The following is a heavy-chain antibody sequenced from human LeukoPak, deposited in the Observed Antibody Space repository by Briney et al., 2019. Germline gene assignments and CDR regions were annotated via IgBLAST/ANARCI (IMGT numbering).Heavy chain of an antibody. Sequence: GGSLRLSCAASGFTFTSYAMNWVRQTPGKGLEWVSGITGSGGSTSYADSVKGRFTISRDNSKNTVYLQMNSLRAEDTAVYYCARVPFSPPRDGSSERFDYWGQGTLVTVSS. D-gene: IGHD1-26*01. CDR2: ITGSGGST. V-gene: IGHV3-23*01. J-gene: IGHJ4*02. CDR3: ARVPFSPPRDGSSERFDY. CDR1: GFTFTSYA.